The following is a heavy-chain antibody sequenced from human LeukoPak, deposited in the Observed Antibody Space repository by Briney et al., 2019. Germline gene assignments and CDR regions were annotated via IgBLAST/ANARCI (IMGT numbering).Heavy chain of an antibody. Sequence: SETLSLTCTVSGDSISSFHWSWIRQPAGKGLEWIGRIYTSGSTNYNPSLKSRVTMSVDTSKNQFSLKLSSVTAAGTAVYYCASEAYYYDSSGYYKYWGQGTLVTVSS. V-gene: IGHV4-4*07. CDR1: GDSISSFH. D-gene: IGHD3-22*01. CDR3: ASEAYYYDSSGYYKY. CDR2: IYTSGST. J-gene: IGHJ4*02.